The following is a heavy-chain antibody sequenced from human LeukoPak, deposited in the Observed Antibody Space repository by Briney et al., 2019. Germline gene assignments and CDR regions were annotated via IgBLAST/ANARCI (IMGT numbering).Heavy chain of an antibody. CDR2: IIPIFGTA. CDR3: ARERYGYSYGPIDY. Sequence: ASVKVSCKASGGTFSSYAISWVRQAPGQGLEWMGRIIPIFGTANYAQKFQGRVTITTDESTSTAYMELSSRRSEDTAVYYCARERYGYSYGPIDYWGQGTLVTVSS. J-gene: IGHJ4*02. V-gene: IGHV1-69*05. CDR1: GGTFSSYA. D-gene: IGHD5-18*01.